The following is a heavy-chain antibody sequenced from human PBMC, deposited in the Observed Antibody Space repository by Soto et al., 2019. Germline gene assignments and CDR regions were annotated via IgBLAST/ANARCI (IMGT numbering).Heavy chain of an antibody. V-gene: IGHV3-21*03. D-gene: IGHD3-10*01. Sequence: PGGSLRLSCKASGFTFRTYTMNWVRQAPGKGLEWVSGIRGFSPYTFYAESVKGRFTISRDNAKNSLYLQMNSLRAEDTAVYYCSRYRGYHPHVYYYNALDVWGQGTTGTVSS. J-gene: IGHJ6*02. CDR1: GFTFRTYT. CDR2: IRGFSPYT. CDR3: SRYRGYHPHVYYYNALDV.